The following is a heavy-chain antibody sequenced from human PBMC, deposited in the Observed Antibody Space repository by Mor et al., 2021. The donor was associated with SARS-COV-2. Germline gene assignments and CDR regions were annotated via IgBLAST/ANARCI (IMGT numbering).Heavy chain of an antibody. D-gene: IGHD3-22*01. V-gene: IGHV3-33*01. CDR2: IWFDGIHK. CDR3: ARMAYYDSSGLTDYYYYMDV. J-gene: IGHJ6*03. Sequence: LEWVAVIWFDGIHKNFADSVKGRFTISRDNSKNTLYLQMNSLRAEDTAVYYCARMAYYDSSGLTDYYYYMDVWGKGTTV.